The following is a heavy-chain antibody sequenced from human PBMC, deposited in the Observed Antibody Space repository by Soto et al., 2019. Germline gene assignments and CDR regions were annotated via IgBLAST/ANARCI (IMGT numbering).Heavy chain of an antibody. V-gene: IGHV4-39*01. J-gene: IGHJ6*02. D-gene: IGHD3-3*01. Sequence: SETLSLTCTVSGGSISSSSYYWGWIRQPPGKGLEWIGSIYHSGSTYYNPSLKSRVTISVDTSKNQFSLKLSSVTAADTAVYYCARHGSDDFWSGYYSSYYYYGMDVWGQGTTVTVSS. CDR2: IYHSGST. CDR1: GGSISSSSYY. CDR3: ARHGSDDFWSGYYSSYYYYGMDV.